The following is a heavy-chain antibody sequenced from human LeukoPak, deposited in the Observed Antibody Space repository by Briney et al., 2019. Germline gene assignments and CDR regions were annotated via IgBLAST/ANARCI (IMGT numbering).Heavy chain of an antibody. CDR3: AKGSGYDTDLDY. CDR2: INGEGSET. D-gene: IGHD5-12*01. CDR1: GFTFSRFW. V-gene: IGHV3-74*03. Sequence: GGSLRLSCAASGFTFSRFWIYWVRHAPGKGLVWVSRINGEGSETMYADSVKGRFTISRDNAKNTLYLQMNSLRAEDTAVYYCAKGSGYDTDLDYWGQGTLVTVSS. J-gene: IGHJ4*02.